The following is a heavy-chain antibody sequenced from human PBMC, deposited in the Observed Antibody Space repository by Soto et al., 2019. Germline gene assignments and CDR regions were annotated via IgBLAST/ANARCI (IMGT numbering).Heavy chain of an antibody. CDR3: ARKNYDILTGYYFFDY. CDR2: INPNSGGT. V-gene: IGHV1-2*04. D-gene: IGHD3-9*01. J-gene: IGHJ4*02. CDR1: GYTFTGYY. Sequence: ASVEVSCKASGYTFTGYYMHWVRQAPGQGLEWMGWINPNSGGTNYAQKFQGWVTMTRDTSISTAYMELSRPRSDDTAVYYCARKNYDILTGYYFFDYWGQGTLVTVSS.